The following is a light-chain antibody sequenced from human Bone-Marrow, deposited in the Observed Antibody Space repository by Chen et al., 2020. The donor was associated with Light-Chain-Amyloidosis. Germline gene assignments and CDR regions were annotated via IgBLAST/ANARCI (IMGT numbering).Light chain of an antibody. J-gene: IGKJ4*01. Sequence: EIVLTQSPGNLSLSPGEGANLSCRASQTISSNYLTWYQQKFGQAPRLLIYGSSSRATGIPDRFTGSGSGTDFTLTINRLEPEDVAMYYCQQYGTSPLTFGGGTKVEIK. V-gene: IGKV3-20*01. CDR2: GSS. CDR1: QTISSNY. CDR3: QQYGTSPLT.